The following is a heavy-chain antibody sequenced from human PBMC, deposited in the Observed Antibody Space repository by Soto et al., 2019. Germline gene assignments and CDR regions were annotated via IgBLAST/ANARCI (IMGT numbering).Heavy chain of an antibody. CDR1: GGSISSGGYS. J-gene: IGHJ6*02. V-gene: IGHV4-30-2*06. Sequence: SETLSLSCTVSGGSISSGGYSWTWLRQSPGKGLEWIGYTYQSGSAFYNPSLKSRVAISVDRSKNQFSLNLTSVTAADTAVYYCARDYYGMDVWGQGTTVTVSS. CDR3: ARDYYGMDV. CDR2: TYQSGSA.